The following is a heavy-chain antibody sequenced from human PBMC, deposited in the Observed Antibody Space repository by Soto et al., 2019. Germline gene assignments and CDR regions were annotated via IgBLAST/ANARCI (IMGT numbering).Heavy chain of an antibody. CDR1: GYSFTTYG. Sequence: QVQLVQSGAEVKKPGASVRVSCKASGYSFTTYGVTWVRQAPGQGLEWMGWISTYNGDTRVAQQHQGRVTLTTDTSTNAAHMELTSLRSDDTAIYYCARTEGRSTRGDYWGQGTLVNVSS. V-gene: IGHV1-18*01. CDR3: ARTEGRSTRGDY. CDR2: ISTYNGDT. D-gene: IGHD2-8*01. J-gene: IGHJ4*02.